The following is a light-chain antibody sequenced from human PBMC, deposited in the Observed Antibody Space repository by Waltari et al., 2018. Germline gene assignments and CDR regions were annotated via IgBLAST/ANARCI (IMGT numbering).Light chain of an antibody. CDR2: CNS. J-gene: IGLJ2*01. Sequence: QSGLTQPPSVSGSPGQRVTISCTGSRSNIGAGYDVHWYQLRPGTAPKLLIYCNSNRPSGVPDRFSGSKSGTSASLAITGLQAEDEAGYYCQSYDSSLSGSVFGGGTKLTVL. CDR3: QSYDSSLSGSV. CDR1: RSNIGAGYD. V-gene: IGLV1-40*01.